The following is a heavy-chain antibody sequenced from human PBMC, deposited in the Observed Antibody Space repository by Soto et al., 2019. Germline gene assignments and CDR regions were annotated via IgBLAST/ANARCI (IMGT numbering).Heavy chain of an antibody. CDR1: GYTFTSYG. CDR3: ARKVPRWFGEILPTGMDV. CDR2: ISAYNGNT. D-gene: IGHD3-10*01. J-gene: IGHJ6*04. V-gene: IGHV1-18*04. Sequence: ASVKVSCKASGYTFTSYGISWVRQAPGQGLEWMGWISAYNGNTNYAQKLQGRVTMTTDTSTSTAYMELRSLRSGDTAVYYCARKVPRWFGEILPTGMDVWGKGPTV.